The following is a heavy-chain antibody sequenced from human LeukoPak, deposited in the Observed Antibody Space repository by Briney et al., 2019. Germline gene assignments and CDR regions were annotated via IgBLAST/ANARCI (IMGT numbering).Heavy chain of an antibody. V-gene: IGHV1-69*13. CDR1: GGTFSSYA. CDR3: ARLLLAAGTGYFDY. CDR2: IIPIFGTA. J-gene: IGHJ4*02. D-gene: IGHD6-13*01. Sequence: ASVKVSCKASGGTFSSYAISWVRQAPGQGLEWMGGIIPIFGTANYAQKFQGRVTITADESTSTAYMELSSLRSEDTAVYYCARLLLAAGTGYFDYWGQGTLVTVSS.